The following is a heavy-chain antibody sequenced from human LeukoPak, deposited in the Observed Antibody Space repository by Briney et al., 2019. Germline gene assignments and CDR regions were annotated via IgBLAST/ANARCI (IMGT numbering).Heavy chain of an antibody. CDR2: IKQDGSEK. Sequence: PGGSLRLSCAASGFTFSTYWRNWVRQAPGKGLEGVANIKQDGSEKYYVDSVKGRFTLSRDSAKNSLYLQMNSLRAEDTAVYYCARAEWSNWYFDLWGRGTLVTVSS. J-gene: IGHJ2*01. CDR1: GFTFSTYW. CDR3: ARAEWSNWYFDL. D-gene: IGHD3-3*01. V-gene: IGHV3-7*03.